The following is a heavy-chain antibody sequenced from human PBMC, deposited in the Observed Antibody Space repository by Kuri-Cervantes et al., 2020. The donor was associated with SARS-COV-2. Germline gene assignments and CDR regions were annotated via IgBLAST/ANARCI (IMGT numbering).Heavy chain of an antibody. CDR2: INPNSGGT. J-gene: IGHJ3*02. CDR3: AQLQFGDYYDSSGYPDAFDI. D-gene: IGHD3-22*01. CDR1: GYTFTGYY. Sequence: ASVNVSCKASGYTFTGYYMHWVRQAPGQGLEWMGRINPNSGGTNYAQKFQGRVTMTRDTSISTAYMELSRLRSDDTAVYYCAQLQFGDYYDSSGYPDAFDIWGQGTMVTVSS. V-gene: IGHV1-2*06.